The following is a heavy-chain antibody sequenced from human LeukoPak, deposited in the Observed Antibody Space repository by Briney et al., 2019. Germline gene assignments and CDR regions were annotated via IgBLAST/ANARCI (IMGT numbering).Heavy chain of an antibody. CDR2: ITPNIGDT. J-gene: IGHJ1*01. Sequence: ASVKVSCKASGYAFTDHYIHWVRQAPGQGLEWMVWITPNIGDTNYAQKFQGRVTMTRDTSISTINMELRRLTSDDTAVYYCARGGRYYDFWSGYSGAEYFQHWGQGTLVTVSS. D-gene: IGHD3-3*01. V-gene: IGHV1-2*02. CDR1: GYAFTDHY. CDR3: ARGGRYYDFWSGYSGAEYFQH.